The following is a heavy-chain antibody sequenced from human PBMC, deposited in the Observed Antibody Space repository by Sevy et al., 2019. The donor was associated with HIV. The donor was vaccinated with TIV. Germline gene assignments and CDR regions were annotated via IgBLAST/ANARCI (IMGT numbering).Heavy chain of an antibody. Sequence: GGSLRLSCTASGFTFSRDWIHWVRRAPGKGLVWVSRIDGDGSSTTYSDSVKGRFTISRDNAKNTLYLQMNSLRADDTAVYYCTRASEGAFDIWGHGTMVTVSS. J-gene: IGHJ3*02. V-gene: IGHV3-74*01. CDR3: TRASEGAFDI. CDR2: IDGDGSST. CDR1: GFTFSRDW.